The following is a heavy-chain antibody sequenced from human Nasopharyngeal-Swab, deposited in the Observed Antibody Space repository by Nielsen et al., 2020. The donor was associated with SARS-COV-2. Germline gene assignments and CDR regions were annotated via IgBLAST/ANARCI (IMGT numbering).Heavy chain of an antibody. D-gene: IGHD1-26*01. CDR3: AREGNSGFDY. V-gene: IGHV4-30-2*01. J-gene: IGHJ4*02. Sequence: SATLSLTCAVSGGSISSGGYSWSWIRQPPGKGLEWIGYIYHSGSTYYNPSLKSRVTISVDRSKNQFSLKLSSVTAADTAVYYCAREGNSGFDYWGQGTLVTVSS. CDR2: IYHSGST. CDR1: GGSISSGGYS.